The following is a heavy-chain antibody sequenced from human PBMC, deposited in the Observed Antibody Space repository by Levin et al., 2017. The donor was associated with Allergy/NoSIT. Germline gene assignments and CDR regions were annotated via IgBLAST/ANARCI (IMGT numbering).Heavy chain of an antibody. D-gene: IGHD6-19*01. CDR3: AAYSGWYIKFFDY. J-gene: IGHJ4*02. CDR1: GYTLTELS. CDR2: FDPEDGET. V-gene: IGHV1-24*01. Sequence: PGGSLRLSCKVSGYTLTELSMHWVRQAPGKGLEWMGGFDPEDGETIYAQKFQGRVTMTEDTSTDTAYMELSSLRSEDTAVYYCAAYSGWYIKFFDYWGQGTLVTVSS.